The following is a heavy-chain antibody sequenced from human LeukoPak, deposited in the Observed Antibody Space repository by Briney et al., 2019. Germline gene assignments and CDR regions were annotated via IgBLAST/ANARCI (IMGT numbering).Heavy chain of an antibody. CDR3: ARGIVGATYFDY. CDR2: INRSGGST. D-gene: IGHD1-26*01. CDR1: GGTFSSYA. V-gene: IGHV1-46*01. Sequence: ASVKVSCKASGGTFSSYAISWVRQAPGQGLEWMGIINRSGGSTSYAQKFQGRVTMTRDTSTSTVYMELSSLRSEDTAVYYCARGIVGATYFDYWGQGTLVIVSS. J-gene: IGHJ4*02.